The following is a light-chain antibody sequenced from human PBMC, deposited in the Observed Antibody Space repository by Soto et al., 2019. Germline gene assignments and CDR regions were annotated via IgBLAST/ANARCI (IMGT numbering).Light chain of an antibody. J-gene: IGKJ4*01. CDR3: QQLSSYPLT. V-gene: IGKV3-20*01. CDR1: QTVRNNY. Sequence: VLTQSPVILSLSPGGRAALSCRASQTVRNNYLAWYQHNPGHAPRXPIYDASSRATGIPDRFSGGGSGTDFTLTISRLDPEDFAVYYCQQLSSYPLTFGGGTRWIS. CDR2: DAS.